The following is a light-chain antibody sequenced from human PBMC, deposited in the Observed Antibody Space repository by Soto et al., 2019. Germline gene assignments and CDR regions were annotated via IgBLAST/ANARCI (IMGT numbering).Light chain of an antibody. V-gene: IGLV3-21*02. CDR2: DDD. CDR1: TSESQS. CDR3: QVWDSSSDQYV. J-gene: IGLJ1*01. Sequence: SYELTQPPSVSVAPGQTATISCWEKTSESQSVHWYRQKPGQAPVVVVYDDDQRPSGIPERFSGSNSGNTATLTISRVEAGDEADYYCQVWDSSSDQYVFGTGTKVTVL.